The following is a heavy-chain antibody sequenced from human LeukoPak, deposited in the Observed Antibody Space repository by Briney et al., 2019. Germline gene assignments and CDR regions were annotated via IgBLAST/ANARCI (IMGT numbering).Heavy chain of an antibody. CDR1: GGSISTYY. CDR3: ARGPGADDYNYWFDP. CDR2: INHSGST. J-gene: IGHJ5*02. Sequence: SETLSLTCTVSGGSISTYYWSWIRQPPGKGLEWIGEINHSGSTNYNPSLKSRVTISVDTSKNQFSLKLSSVTAADTAVYYCARGPGADDYNYWFDPWGQGTLVTVSS. D-gene: IGHD5-24*01. V-gene: IGHV4-34*01.